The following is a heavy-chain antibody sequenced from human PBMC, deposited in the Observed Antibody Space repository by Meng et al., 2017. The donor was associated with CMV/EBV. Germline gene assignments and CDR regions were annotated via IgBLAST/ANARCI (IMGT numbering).Heavy chain of an antibody. V-gene: IGHV3-43*01. CDR3: TTDLAPHHDILTGLYYYYGMDV. D-gene: IGHD3-9*01. CDR1: GFTFDDYT. J-gene: IGHJ6*02. CDR2: INWDGGST. Sequence: GESLKISCAASGFTFDDYTMHWVRQAPGKGLEWVSLINWDGGSTYYADSVKGRFIISRDNSKNSLYLQMNSLKTEDTAVYYCTTDLAPHHDILTGLYYYYGMDVWGQGTTVTVSS.